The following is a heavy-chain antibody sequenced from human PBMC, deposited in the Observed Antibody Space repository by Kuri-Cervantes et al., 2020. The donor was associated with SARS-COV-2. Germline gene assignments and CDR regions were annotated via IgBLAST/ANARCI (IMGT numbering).Heavy chain of an antibody. V-gene: IGHV3-30*18. CDR1: GFTFSSYG. CDR2: ISYDGSNK. Sequence: GGSLRPSCEASGFTFSSYGMHWVRQAPGKGLEWVAVISYDGSNKYYADSVKGRFTISRDNSKNTLYLQMNSLRAEDTAVYYCAKDAGDKGMDVWGQGTTVTVSS. J-gene: IGHJ6*02. CDR3: AKDAGDKGMDV.